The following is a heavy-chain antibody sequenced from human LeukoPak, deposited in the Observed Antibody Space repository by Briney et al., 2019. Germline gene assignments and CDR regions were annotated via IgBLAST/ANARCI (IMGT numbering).Heavy chain of an antibody. J-gene: IGHJ4*02. CDR1: GFTFTSYD. D-gene: IGHD5-18*01. CDR2: ISYDGSNK. Sequence: GGSLRLSCAASGFTFTSYDIHWVRQAPGKGLEWVAVISYDGSNKYYADSVKGRFTISRDNSKNTMYLQLNSLRVEDTAVYYCAKDRERWGGYSYGLPFDYWGQGILVTVSS. CDR3: AKDRERWGGYSYGLPFDY. V-gene: IGHV3-30*18.